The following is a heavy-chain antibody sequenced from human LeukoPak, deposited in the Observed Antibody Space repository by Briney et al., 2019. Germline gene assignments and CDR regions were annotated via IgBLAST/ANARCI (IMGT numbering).Heavy chain of an antibody. CDR2: IYYSGST. Sequence: SETLSLICTVSGGSISSSSYYWGWIRQPPGKGLEWIGSIYYSGSTCYNPSLKSRVTISVDTSKNQFSLKLSSVTAADTAVYYCARDRRGGWDFDYWGQGTLVTVSS. V-gene: IGHV4-39*07. CDR3: ARDRRGGWDFDY. D-gene: IGHD3-16*01. J-gene: IGHJ4*02. CDR1: GGSISSSSYY.